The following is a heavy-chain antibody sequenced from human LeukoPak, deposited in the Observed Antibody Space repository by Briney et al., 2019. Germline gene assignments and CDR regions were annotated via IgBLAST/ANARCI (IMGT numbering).Heavy chain of an antibody. CDR2: FDPEDGET. CDR3: ATWDEYSGSYYGDAFDV. D-gene: IGHD1-26*01. V-gene: IGHV1-24*01. CDR1: GYTLTELS. J-gene: IGHJ3*01. Sequence: ASVKVSCKISGYTLTELSMHWVRQAPGKGLEWMGGFDPEDGETIYAQKFQGRVTMTENTSTDTAYMELSSLRSEDTAVYYCATWDEYSGSYYGDAFDVWGQGTMVTVSS.